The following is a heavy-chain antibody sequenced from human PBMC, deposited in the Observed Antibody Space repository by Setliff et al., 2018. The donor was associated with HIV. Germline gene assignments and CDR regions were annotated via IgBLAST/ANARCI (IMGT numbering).Heavy chain of an antibody. V-gene: IGHV4-34*01. J-gene: IGHJ4*02. CDR1: GGSFSDYY. D-gene: IGHD6-13*01. CDR2: INHRGST. Sequence: SETLSLTCAVYGGSFSDYYWTWIRQSPGKGLEWIGEINHRGSTNYNPSLKSRVTVSVDTSKNQFSLKLGSVTAADTVVYYCARESPSSSWFYFDFWGQGTLVTVSS. CDR3: ARESPSSSWFYFDF.